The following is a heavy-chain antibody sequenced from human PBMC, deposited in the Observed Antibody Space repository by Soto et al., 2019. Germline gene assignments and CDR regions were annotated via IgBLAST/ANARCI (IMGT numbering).Heavy chain of an antibody. CDR2: INHSGSA. D-gene: IGHD3-16*01. CDR3: ANLDMITFGGIIGPNDEFDF. Sequence: PSETLSLTCDVYGGSFSDYIWTWIRQTPGKGLQWIGQINHSGSANYNPSLKSRVTISVHTSSSQFSLELSSVTAADTAVYYCANLDMITFGGIIGPNDEFDFWGQGTMVTVSS. CDR1: GGSFSDYI. J-gene: IGHJ3*01. V-gene: IGHV4-34*01.